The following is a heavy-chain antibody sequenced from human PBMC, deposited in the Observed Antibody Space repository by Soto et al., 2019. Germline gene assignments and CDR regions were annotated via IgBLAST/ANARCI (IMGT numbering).Heavy chain of an antibody. CDR1: GDSVSSNSAA. D-gene: IGHD4-17*01. Sequence: SETLSLTCAISGDSVSSNSAAWNWIRQSPSRGLEWLGRTYYRSKWYNDYAVSVKSRITINPDTSKNQFSLQLNSVTPEDTAVYYCARVPMTTVKTKQAFDIWGQGTMVTVSS. CDR3: ARVPMTTVKTKQAFDI. CDR2: TYYRSKWYN. J-gene: IGHJ3*02. V-gene: IGHV6-1*01.